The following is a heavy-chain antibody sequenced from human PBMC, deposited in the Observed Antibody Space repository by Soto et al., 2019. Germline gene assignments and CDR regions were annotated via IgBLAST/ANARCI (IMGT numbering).Heavy chain of an antibody. CDR2: ISSSGTTI. CDR1: GFTFSDYY. J-gene: IGHJ5*02. D-gene: IGHD1-26*01. Sequence: QVQLVESGGGWVKPGGSLRLSCAASGFTFSDYYMSWIRQAPGKGLEWLAYISSSGTTIYYADSVQGRFTVSRDNAKNSLYLQMNSLRAEDTAVYYCARVRGGYYPPGSWGQGTLVTVSS. CDR3: ARVRGGYYPPGS. V-gene: IGHV3-11*01.